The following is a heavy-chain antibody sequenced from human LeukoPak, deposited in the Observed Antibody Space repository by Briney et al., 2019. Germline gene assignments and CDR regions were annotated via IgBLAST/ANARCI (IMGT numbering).Heavy chain of an antibody. D-gene: IGHD2-2*01. CDR2: IKQDGSEK. CDR1: GFTFSSYW. J-gene: IGHJ3*01. Sequence: GGSLRLSCAASGFTFSSYWMSWVRQAPGKGLEWVANIKQDGSEKYYVDSVKGRFTISRDNAKTSLYLQMNSLKVEDTALCYCVRVCTTCLRSYTFDLWGQGTLVTVSS. V-gene: IGHV3-7*01. CDR3: VRVCTTCLRSYTFDL.